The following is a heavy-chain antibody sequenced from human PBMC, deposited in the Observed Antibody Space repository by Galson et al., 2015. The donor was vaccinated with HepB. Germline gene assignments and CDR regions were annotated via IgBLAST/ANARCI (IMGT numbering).Heavy chain of an antibody. CDR1: GYTFTSYG. V-gene: IGHV1-18*01. J-gene: IGHJ3*02. CDR3: ARETGWGSYDAFDI. CDR2: ISAYNGNT. Sequence: SVKVSCKASGYTFTSYGISWVRQAPGQGLEWMGWISAYNGNTNYAQKLQGRVTMTTDTSTSTAYMELRSLRSDDTAVYYYARETGWGSYDAFDIWGQGTMVTVSS. D-gene: IGHD1-26*01.